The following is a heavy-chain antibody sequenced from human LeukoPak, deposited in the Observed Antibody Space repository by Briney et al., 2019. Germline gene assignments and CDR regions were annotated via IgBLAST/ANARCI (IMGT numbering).Heavy chain of an antibody. J-gene: IGHJ6*02. Sequence: SETLSLTCTVSGGSLSIYYCGWIRQPSGKGLGWIGRIYTSGSTNYNPSLSSRVTMSVDTSKNQFSLKLSSVTAAYTAVYDCVTATTVRGVAPYYYYGMDVWGQGTTVTVSS. CDR3: VTATTVRGVAPYYYYGMDV. CDR2: IYTSGST. D-gene: IGHD3-10*01. V-gene: IGHV4-4*07. CDR1: GGSLSIYY.